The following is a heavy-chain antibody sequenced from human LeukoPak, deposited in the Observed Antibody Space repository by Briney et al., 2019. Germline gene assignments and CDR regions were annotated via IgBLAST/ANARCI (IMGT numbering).Heavy chain of an antibody. CDR2: ISAYNGNT. CDR3: ARVGVLWFGETNWFDP. Sequence: ASVTVSCKASGYTFTSYGISWVRQAPGQGLEWMGWISAYNGNTNYAQKLQGRVTMTTDTSTSTAYMELRSLRSDDTAVYYCARVGVLWFGETNWFDPWGQGTLVTVSS. V-gene: IGHV1-18*01. CDR1: GYTFTSYG. D-gene: IGHD3-10*01. J-gene: IGHJ5*02.